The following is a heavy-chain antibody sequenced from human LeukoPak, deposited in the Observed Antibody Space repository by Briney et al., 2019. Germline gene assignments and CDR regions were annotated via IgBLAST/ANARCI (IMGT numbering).Heavy chain of an antibody. V-gene: IGHV3-48*03. CDR1: GFTFSSYE. CDR3: ARVYYDILTGYPTYFDY. Sequence: QPGGSLRLSCAASGFTFSSYEMNWVRQAPGKGLEWVSYISSSGSTIYYADSVKGRFTISRDNAKNSLYLQMNSLRAEDTAVYYCARVYYDILTGYPTYFDYWGQGTLVTVSS. CDR2: ISSSGSTI. D-gene: IGHD3-9*01. J-gene: IGHJ4*02.